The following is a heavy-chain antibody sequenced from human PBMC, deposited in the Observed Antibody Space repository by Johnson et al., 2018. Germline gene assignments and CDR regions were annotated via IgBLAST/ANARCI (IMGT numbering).Heavy chain of an antibody. D-gene: IGHD5-18*01. CDR1: GYIFSTYW. J-gene: IGHJ3*02. CDR3: ARHTSMNAFDI. Sequence: VQLVESGAEVKKXGESLKISCKGSGYIFSTYWIGWVRQMPGKGLEWMGMIYPDDSDTRYSPSFRGQVTLSADKSISTAYLQWSSLKASDSAMYYCARHTSMNAFDIWGQGTMVTVSS. V-gene: IGHV5-51*01. CDR2: IYPDDSDT.